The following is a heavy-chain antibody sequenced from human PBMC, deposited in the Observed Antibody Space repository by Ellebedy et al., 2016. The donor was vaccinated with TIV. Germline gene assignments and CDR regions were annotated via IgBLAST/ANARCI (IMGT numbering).Heavy chain of an antibody. CDR1: GFTFGSFA. D-gene: IGHD5-24*01. CDR2: LYGSGRGI. CDR3: VKDQIAGDGWWVFDL. J-gene: IGHJ3*01. Sequence: GESLKISCAASGFTFGSFAMGWVRQTPGKGLEGVSGLYGSGRGIFYSDSVKGRFTISRDNSRNTPYLQMNSLRVEDTGIYYCVKDQIAGDGWWVFDLWGQGTMVTVSS. V-gene: IGHV3-23*01.